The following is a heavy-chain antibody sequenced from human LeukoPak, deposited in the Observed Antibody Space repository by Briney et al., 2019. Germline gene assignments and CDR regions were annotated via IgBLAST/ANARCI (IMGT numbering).Heavy chain of an antibody. CDR3: ARQGDFWSGSLIDY. CDR1: GDTFSSYA. Sequence: ASVKVSCKASGDTFSSYAINWVRQAPGQGLEWMGGIIPIFGTANYAQKLQGRVTMTTDTSTSTAYMELRSLRSDDTAVYYCARQGDFWSGSLIDYWGQGTLVTVSS. D-gene: IGHD3-3*01. J-gene: IGHJ4*02. V-gene: IGHV1-69*05. CDR2: IIPIFGTA.